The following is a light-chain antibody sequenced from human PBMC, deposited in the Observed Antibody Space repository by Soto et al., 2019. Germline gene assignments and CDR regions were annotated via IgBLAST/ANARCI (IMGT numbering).Light chain of an antibody. Sequence: EIVMTQSPATLSVSPGERATLSCRASQSVSSNLAWYQQKPGQAPRLLIYGASTRATGIPARFSGSGSGTEFTLTISSPQSEDVAVYYCQQYNNWPQRTFGQRTKVEIK. CDR1: QSVSSN. CDR3: QQYNNWPQRT. J-gene: IGKJ1*01. V-gene: IGKV3-15*01. CDR2: GAS.